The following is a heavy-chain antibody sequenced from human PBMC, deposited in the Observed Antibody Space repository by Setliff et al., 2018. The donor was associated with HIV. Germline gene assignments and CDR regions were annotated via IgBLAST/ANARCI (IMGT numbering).Heavy chain of an antibody. V-gene: IGHV3-74*01. D-gene: IGHD6-19*01. CDR1: GFSFGNYW. CDR3: ARDGTPSAVTRWFDS. J-gene: IGHJ5*01. CDR2: INSDSSSP. Sequence: GGSLRLSCAASGFSFGNYWMHWVRQAPGQGPVWVSCINSDSSSPNYADSVKGRFTISRDNAKNTLYLEMSSLRADDTAVYYCARDGTPSAVTRWFDSWGQGTLVTVSS.